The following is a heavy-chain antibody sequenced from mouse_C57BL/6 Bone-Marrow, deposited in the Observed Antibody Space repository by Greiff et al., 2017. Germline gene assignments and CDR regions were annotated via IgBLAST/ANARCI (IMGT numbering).Heavy chain of an antibody. Sequence: VMLVESEGGLVQPGSSMKLSCTASGFTFSDYYMAWVRQVPEKGLEWVANINYDGSSTYYLDSLKSRFIISRDNAKNILYLQMSSLKSEDTATYYCARVKSTMITTREVYFDYWGQGTTLTVSS. CDR1: GFTFSDYY. CDR3: ARVKSTMITTREVYFDY. J-gene: IGHJ2*01. CDR2: INYDGSST. D-gene: IGHD2-4*01. V-gene: IGHV5-16*01.